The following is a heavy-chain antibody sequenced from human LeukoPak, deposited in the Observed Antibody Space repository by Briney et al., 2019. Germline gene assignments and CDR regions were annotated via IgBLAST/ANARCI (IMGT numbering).Heavy chain of an antibody. CDR3: ARGGYSDGPPHFDL. V-gene: IGHV4-61*01. Sequence: SETLSLTCTVSGGPVSSGSYYWSWIRQPPGKGLEWIGYNYYSGSTNYNPSLKSRVTISVDTSKNQFSLKLSSVTAADTAVYYCARGGYSDGPPHFDLWGRGTLVTVSS. D-gene: IGHD5-18*01. CDR1: GGPVSSGSYY. CDR2: NYYSGST. J-gene: IGHJ2*01.